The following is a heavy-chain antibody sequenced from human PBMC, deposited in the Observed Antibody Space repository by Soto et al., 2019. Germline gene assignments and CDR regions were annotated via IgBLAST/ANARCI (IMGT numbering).Heavy chain of an antibody. V-gene: IGHV1-69*13. CDR2: IIPIFGTA. CDR1: GGTFSSYA. CDR3: ARDRAYYDSSGYFDY. J-gene: IGHJ4*02. Sequence: SVKVSCKASGGTFSSYAISWVRQAPGQGLEWMGGIIPIFGTANYAQKFQGRVTITADESTSTAYMELSSLRSEDTAVYYCARDRAYYDSSGYFDYWGQGTLVTVSS. D-gene: IGHD3-22*01.